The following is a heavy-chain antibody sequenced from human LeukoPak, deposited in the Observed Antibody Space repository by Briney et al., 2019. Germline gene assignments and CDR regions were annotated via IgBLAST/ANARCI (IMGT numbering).Heavy chain of an antibody. CDR1: GGSISSSCNF. D-gene: IGHD1-26*01. Sequence: PSETLSLTCTVSGGSISSSCNFWGWIRQPPGKGLEWIGSISYSGSTYYNPSLKSRVTISVDTSKNQFSLKLSSVTAADTAVYYCARLTPYSGSPLGDYWGQGTLVTVSS. CDR2: ISYSGST. J-gene: IGHJ4*02. V-gene: IGHV4-39*01. CDR3: ARLTPYSGSPLGDY.